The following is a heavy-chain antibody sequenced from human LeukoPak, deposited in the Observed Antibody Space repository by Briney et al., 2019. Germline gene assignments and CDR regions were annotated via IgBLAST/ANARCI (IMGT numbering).Heavy chain of an antibody. CDR1: GFTFSSYG. J-gene: IGHJ4*02. CDR2: ISYDGSNK. D-gene: IGHD2-15*01. CDR3: ARDCSGGSCYWGLDY. Sequence: GGSLRLSCAASGFTFSSYGMHWVRQAPGKGLEWVAVISYDGSNKYYADSVKGRFTISRDNSKNALYLQMNSLRAEDTAVYYCARDCSGGSCYWGLDYWGQGTLVTVSS. V-gene: IGHV3-30*03.